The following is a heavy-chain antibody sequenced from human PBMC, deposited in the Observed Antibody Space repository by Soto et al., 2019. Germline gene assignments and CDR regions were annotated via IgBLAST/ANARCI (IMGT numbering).Heavy chain of an antibody. Sequence: ASVKVSCKASGYTFTSYAMHWARQAPGQRLEWMGWINAGNGNTKYSQKFQGRVTITRDTSASTAYMELSSLRSEDTAVYYCARALIWLRAFDIWGQGTMVTVSS. CDR2: INAGNGNT. CDR1: GYTFTSYA. D-gene: IGHD5-18*01. J-gene: IGHJ3*02. CDR3: ARALIWLRAFDI. V-gene: IGHV1-3*01.